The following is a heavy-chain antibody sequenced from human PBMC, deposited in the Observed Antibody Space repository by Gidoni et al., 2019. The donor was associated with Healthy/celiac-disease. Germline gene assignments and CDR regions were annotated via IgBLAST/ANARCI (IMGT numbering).Heavy chain of an antibody. J-gene: IGHJ4*02. D-gene: IGHD2-21*02. CDR2: IKSKTDGGTT. CDR3: TTGHPLHKRDAVHFDY. Sequence: EVQLVESGGGLVKPGGSLRLSCAASGFTFSNAWMSWVRQAPGKGLEWVGRIKSKTDGGTTDYAAPVKGRFTISRDDSKNTLYLQMNSLKTEDTAVYYCTTGHPLHKRDAVHFDYWGQGTLVTVSS. CDR1: GFTFSNAW. V-gene: IGHV3-15*01.